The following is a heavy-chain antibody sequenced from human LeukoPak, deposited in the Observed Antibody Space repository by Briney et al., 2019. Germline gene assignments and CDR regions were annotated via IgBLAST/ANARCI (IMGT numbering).Heavy chain of an antibody. D-gene: IGHD3-22*01. J-gene: IGHJ3*02. CDR3: AKGTGYCDSSGYDPFDI. CDR2: ISGGGGGT. CDR1: GFTLSSYW. V-gene: IGHV3-23*01. Sequence: GGSLRLSCVASGFTLSSYWMSWVRQAPGKGLEWVSAISGGGGGTYYADSVKGRFTISRDNSKNTLYLQMNSLRAEDTAVYYCAKGTGYCDSSGYDPFDIWGQGTMVTVSS.